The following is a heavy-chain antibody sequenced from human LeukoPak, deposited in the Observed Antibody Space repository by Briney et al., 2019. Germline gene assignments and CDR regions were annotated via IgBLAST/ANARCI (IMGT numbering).Heavy chain of an antibody. J-gene: IGHJ5*02. CDR3: ATDVRAPGIAVA. D-gene: IGHD6-19*01. CDR1: GYTLTELS. CDR2: FDPEDGET. V-gene: IGHV1-24*01. Sequence: ASVKVSCKVSGYTLTELSMHWVRQAPGTGLEWMGGFDPEDGETIYAQKFQGRVTMTEDTSTDTAYMELSSLRSEDTAVYYCATDVRAPGIAVAWGQGTLVTVSS.